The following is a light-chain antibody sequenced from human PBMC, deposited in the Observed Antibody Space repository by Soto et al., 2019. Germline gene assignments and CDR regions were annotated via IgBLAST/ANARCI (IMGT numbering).Light chain of an antibody. Sequence: DIQMTQSPSTLSASIGDRVTITCRASQTISNWLAWNQQKPGKAPKVLIHDASRLDSGVPSRFSGSGSGTEFTLTINNLQPDDFAIYYCRQYDSESTFGQGTKVDIK. CDR1: QTISNW. J-gene: IGKJ1*01. CDR3: RQYDSEST. V-gene: IGKV1-5*01. CDR2: DAS.